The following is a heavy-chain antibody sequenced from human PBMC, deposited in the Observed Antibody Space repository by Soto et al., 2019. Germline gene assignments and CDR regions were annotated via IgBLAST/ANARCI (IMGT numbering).Heavy chain of an antibody. D-gene: IGHD1-1*01. CDR3: VKGYWKGDV. Sequence: EVQLLESGGGLVQPGGSLRLSCAASGFTFSTYAMNWVRQAPGNGLEWVSAISGSGGSIHYADSVKGRFTISRDNSKNALYLQMNSLRDADTAVYHCVKGYWKGDVGGQGTTVTVSS. V-gene: IGHV3-23*01. CDR1: GFTFSTYA. CDR2: ISGSGGSI. J-gene: IGHJ6*02.